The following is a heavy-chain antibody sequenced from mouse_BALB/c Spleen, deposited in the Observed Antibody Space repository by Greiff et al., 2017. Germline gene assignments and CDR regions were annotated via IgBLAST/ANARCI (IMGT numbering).Heavy chain of an antibody. D-gene: IGHD2-4*01. J-gene: IGHJ4*01. CDR3: ARERGDYDAHYYAMDY. V-gene: IGHV2-2*02. CDR1: GFSLTSYG. Sequence: QVQLKESGPGLVQPSQSLSITCTVSGFSLTSYGVHWVRQSPGKGLEWLGVIWSGGSTDYNAAFISRLSISKDNSKSQVFFKMNSLQANDTAIYYCARERGDYDAHYYAMDYWGQGTSVTVSS. CDR2: IWSGGST.